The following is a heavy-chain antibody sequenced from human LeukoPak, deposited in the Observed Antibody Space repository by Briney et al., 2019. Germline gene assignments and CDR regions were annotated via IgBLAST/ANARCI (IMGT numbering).Heavy chain of an antibody. CDR2: IISSSSTI. Sequence: GGSLRLSCAASGFTFSSHSMNWVRQAPGKGLEWVSYIISSSSTIYYADSVKGRFTISRDNAKNSLYLQMNSLRAEDTAVYYCARVPSSRPAPWGQGTLVTVSS. CDR1: GFTFSSHS. J-gene: IGHJ5*02. CDR3: ARVPSSRPAP. V-gene: IGHV3-48*04. D-gene: IGHD2-15*01.